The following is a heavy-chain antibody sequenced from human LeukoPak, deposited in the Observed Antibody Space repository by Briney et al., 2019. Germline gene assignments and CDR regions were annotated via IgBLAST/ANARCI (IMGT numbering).Heavy chain of an antibody. V-gene: IGHV3-53*01. CDR2: IYSGGST. D-gene: IGHD2-2*01. CDR1: GFTVSSNY. Sequence: GGSLRLSCAASGFTVSSNYMSWVRQAPGKGLEWVSVIYSGGSTYYADSVKGRFTISRDNSKNTLYLQMNSLRAEDTAVYYCARSYCSSTSCYPPGAFDIWGQGTVVTVSS. CDR3: ARSYCSSTSCYPPGAFDI. J-gene: IGHJ3*02.